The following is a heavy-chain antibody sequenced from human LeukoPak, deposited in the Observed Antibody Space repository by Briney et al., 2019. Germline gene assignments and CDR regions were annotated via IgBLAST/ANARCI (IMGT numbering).Heavy chain of an antibody. J-gene: IGHJ4*02. CDR1: GFTFSSYA. CDR3: AKDRSCTNDICHGDFDY. V-gene: IGHV3-23*01. D-gene: IGHD2-8*01. CDR2: ISGCGGST. Sequence: GGSLRLSCAASGFTFSSYAVSWVRQAPGKGLEWVSSISGCGGSTYSADSVKGRFTISRDNSKNTLYLQMNSLRAEDTALYYCAKDRSCTNDICHGDFDYWGQGTLVTVSS.